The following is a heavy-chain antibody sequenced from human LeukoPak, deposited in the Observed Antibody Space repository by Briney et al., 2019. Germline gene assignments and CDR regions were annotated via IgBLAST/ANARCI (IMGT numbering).Heavy chain of an antibody. J-gene: IGHJ6*02. Sequence: GGSLRLSCAASGFTLSNAWMSWVRQAPGKGLEWVGRIKSKTDGGTTDYAAPVKGRFTISRDDSKNTLYLQMNSLKTEDTAVYYCTTDPDRDGDYVDYYYYGMDVWGQGTTVTVSS. D-gene: IGHD4-17*01. CDR3: TTDPDRDGDYVDYYYYGMDV. V-gene: IGHV3-15*01. CDR1: GFTLSNAW. CDR2: IKSKTDGGTT.